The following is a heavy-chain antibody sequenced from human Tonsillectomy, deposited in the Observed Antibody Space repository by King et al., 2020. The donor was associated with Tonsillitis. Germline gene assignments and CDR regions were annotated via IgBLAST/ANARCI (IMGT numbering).Heavy chain of an antibody. CDR3: ARDLGDYAFDY. V-gene: IGHV3-30-3*01. Sequence: VQLVESGGGVVQPGRSLRLSCAASGFTFSNYAMHWVRQAPGRGLEWVTVMSHDGSDKYYADSVKGRFTISRDNSKNRLFLQMNSLSTEDTAVYYCARDLGDYAFDYWGQGTLAT. CDR2: MSHDGSDK. D-gene: IGHD4-17*01. CDR1: GFTFSNYA. J-gene: IGHJ4*02.